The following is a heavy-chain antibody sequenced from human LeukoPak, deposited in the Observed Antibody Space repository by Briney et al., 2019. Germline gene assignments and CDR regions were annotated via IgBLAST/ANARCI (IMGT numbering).Heavy chain of an antibody. J-gene: IGHJ4*02. V-gene: IGHV3-64*01. CDR3: ARGQYGDYLVYYFDY. CDR2: ISSNGGST. Sequence: PGGSLRLSSAASGFTFSSYAMHWVRQAPGKGLEYVSAISSNGGSTYYANSVKGRFTISRDNSKNTLYLQMGSLRAEDMAVYYCARGQYGDYLVYYFDYWGQGTLVTVSS. D-gene: IGHD4-17*01. CDR1: GFTFSSYA.